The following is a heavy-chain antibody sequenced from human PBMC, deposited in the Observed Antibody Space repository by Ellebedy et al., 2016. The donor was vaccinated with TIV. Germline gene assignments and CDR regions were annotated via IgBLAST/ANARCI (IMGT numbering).Heavy chain of an antibody. CDR3: ASCVWNPQAYDI. CDR2: INPSGGST. CDR1: GYTFTGYY. Sequence: ASVKVSXXASGYTFTGYYMHWVRQAPGQGLEWMGIINPSGGSTSYAQKFQGRVTMTRDTSISTAYMELSRLRSDDTAVYYCASCVWNPQAYDIWGQGTMVTVSS. J-gene: IGHJ3*02. V-gene: IGHV1-46*01. D-gene: IGHD1-1*01.